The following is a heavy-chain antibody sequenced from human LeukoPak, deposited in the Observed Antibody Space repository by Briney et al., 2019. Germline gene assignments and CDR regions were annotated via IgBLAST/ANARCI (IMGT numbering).Heavy chain of an antibody. V-gene: IGHV3-7*01. Sequence: PGGSLRLSCTASGFTFRNYWMSWVRQVPGKGLEWLANINHDGSKEDYVDSVKGRFTISRDNSKNTLYLQMNSLRAEDTAVYYCANGGSSAWYVPDGDYWGQGTLVTVSS. D-gene: IGHD6-19*01. CDR3: ANGGSSAWYVPDGDY. CDR1: GFTFRNYW. J-gene: IGHJ4*02. CDR2: INHDGSKE.